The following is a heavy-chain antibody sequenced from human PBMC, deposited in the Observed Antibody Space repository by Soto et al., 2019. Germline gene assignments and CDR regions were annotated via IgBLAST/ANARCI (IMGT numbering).Heavy chain of an antibody. CDR2: MNPNSGDT. Sequence: QVQLVQSGDEVKKPGASVRVACKASGYTFNSFDITWVRRSTGQGLEWMGRMNPNSGDTAYAQKFQDRVAMTRDTSISTAYLDLRRLTSDDTAVYYCARGCSYGSGSHVLTWGQGPLVTVSS. J-gene: IGHJ5*02. V-gene: IGHV1-8*01. CDR1: GYTFNSFD. D-gene: IGHD3-10*01. CDR3: ARGCSYGSGSHVLT.